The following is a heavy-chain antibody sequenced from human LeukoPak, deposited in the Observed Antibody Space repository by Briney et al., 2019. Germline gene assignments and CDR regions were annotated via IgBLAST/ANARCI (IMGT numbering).Heavy chain of an antibody. D-gene: IGHD3-3*01. CDR3: ARAPGYDFWSGYYLTGDY. CDR2: ISAYNGNT. CDR1: GYTFTRYG. V-gene: IGHV1-18*01. J-gene: IGHJ4*02. Sequence: ASVKVSCKASGYTFTRYGISWERQAPGQWLEWMGWISAYNGNTNYAQKLQGRVTMTTDTSTSTAYMELRSLRSDDTAVYYCARAPGYDFWSGYYLTGDYWGQGTLVTVSS.